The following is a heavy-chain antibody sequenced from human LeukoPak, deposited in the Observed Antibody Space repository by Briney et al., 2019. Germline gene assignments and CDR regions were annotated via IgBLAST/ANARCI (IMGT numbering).Heavy chain of an antibody. Sequence: PGGSLRLSCAASGFTFSSYSMNWVRQAPGKGLEWVSGISWNSGSIGYADSVKGRFTISRDNAKNSLYLQMNSLRAEDMALYYCAKSGVGATIKAFDIWGQGTMVTVSS. J-gene: IGHJ3*02. CDR2: ISWNSGSI. V-gene: IGHV3-9*03. D-gene: IGHD1-26*01. CDR3: AKSGVGATIKAFDI. CDR1: GFTFSSYS.